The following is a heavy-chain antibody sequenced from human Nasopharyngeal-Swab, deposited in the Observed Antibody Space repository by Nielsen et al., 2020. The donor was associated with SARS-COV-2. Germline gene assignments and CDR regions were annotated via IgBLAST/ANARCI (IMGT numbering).Heavy chain of an antibody. CDR3: ASPQGSSGHYYMDV. CDR2: IYHSGGT. D-gene: IGHD3-22*01. J-gene: IGHJ6*03. Sequence: VRQAPGKGLEWIGEIYHSGGTNYNPSLKSRVTISVDKPKNQFSLKLSSVTAADTAVYYRASPQGSSGHYYMDVWGKGTTVTVSS. V-gene: IGHV4-4*02.